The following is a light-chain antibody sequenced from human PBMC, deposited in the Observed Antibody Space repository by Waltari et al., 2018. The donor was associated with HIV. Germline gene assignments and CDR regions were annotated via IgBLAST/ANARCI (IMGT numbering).Light chain of an antibody. V-gene: IGLV1-47*01. Sequence: QSVLTQPPSTSATPGQRVTILCSGASSNIGSLFVSCYQHLPGATPTLLIYEGDQRPSGVPDRFSGSESGTSASLTISGLRSEDEADYYCASWDNYLNGWVFGGGTKVTVL. CDR2: EGD. CDR1: SSNIGSLF. CDR3: ASWDNYLNGWV. J-gene: IGLJ3*02.